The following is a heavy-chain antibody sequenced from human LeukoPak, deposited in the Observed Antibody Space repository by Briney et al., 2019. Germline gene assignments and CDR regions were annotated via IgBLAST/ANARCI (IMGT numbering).Heavy chain of an antibody. D-gene: IGHD6-13*01. CDR2: IRYDGSNK. J-gene: IGHJ4*02. CDR3: GRVAAANRHIDY. V-gene: IGHV3-30*02. Sequence: PGGSLRLSCAASGFTFSSYGMHWVRQAPGKGLEWVAFIRYDGSNKYYADSVKGRFTISRDNSKNTLYLQMNTLRAEDTAVYHCGRVAAANRHIDYWGQGTLVTVSS. CDR1: GFTFSSYG.